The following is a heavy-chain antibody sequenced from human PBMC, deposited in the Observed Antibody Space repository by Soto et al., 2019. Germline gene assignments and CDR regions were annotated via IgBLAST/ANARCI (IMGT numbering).Heavy chain of an antibody. Sequence: PVGSLRLSCAASGFTFSSYAMHWVRQAPGKGLEYVSAISSYGGSTYYANSVKGRLTISRDNSKNTLYLQMGSLRAEDMAVYYCARDPDSSGYYYFDYWGQGTLVTVSS. CDR3: ARDPDSSGYYYFDY. D-gene: IGHD3-22*01. CDR2: ISSYGGST. CDR1: GFTFSSYA. J-gene: IGHJ4*02. V-gene: IGHV3-64*01.